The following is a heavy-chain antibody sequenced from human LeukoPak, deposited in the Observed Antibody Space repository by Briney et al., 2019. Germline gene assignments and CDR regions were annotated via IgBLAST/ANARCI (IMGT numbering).Heavy chain of an antibody. CDR2: ISSSGSTI. Sequence: GGSLRLSCAASGFTFSSYEMNWVRQAPGKGLEWVSYISSSGSTIYYADSVEGRFTISRDNAKNSLYLQMNSLRAEDTAVYYCARIDSGSYGTLDYWGQGTLVTVSS. D-gene: IGHD1-26*01. J-gene: IGHJ4*02. V-gene: IGHV3-48*03. CDR3: ARIDSGSYGTLDY. CDR1: GFTFSSYE.